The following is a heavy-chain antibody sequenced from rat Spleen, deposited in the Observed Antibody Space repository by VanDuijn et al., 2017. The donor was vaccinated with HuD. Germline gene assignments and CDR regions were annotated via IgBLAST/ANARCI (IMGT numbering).Heavy chain of an antibody. CDR2: ISPDGGST. J-gene: IGHJ4*01. Sequence: EVQLVETGGGLVQPGESLKLSCVASRFTFSSYWIYWIRQAPGEGLEWVSSISPDGGSTYYPDSVKGRFTISRDNAENTVYLQMNSLRSEDTATYYCGKDMNYYSTYPFYVMGAWGQGTSVTVSS. V-gene: IGHV5-58*01. CDR1: RFTFSSYW. D-gene: IGHD1-2*01. CDR3: GKDMNYYSTYPFYVMGA.